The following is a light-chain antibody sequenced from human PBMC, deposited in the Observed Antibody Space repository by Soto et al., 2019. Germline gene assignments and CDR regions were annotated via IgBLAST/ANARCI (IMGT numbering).Light chain of an antibody. V-gene: IGLV2-14*01. J-gene: IGLJ1*01. Sequence: QSALTHPASVSGSPGQSITISCTGTRSDVGGCNYVSWYQEHPGKAPKLMIYDVSNRPSGVSNRFSGSKSGNTASLTISGLQAEDEADYYCSSYTTDSTYVFGTGTKVTVL. CDR3: SSYTTDSTYV. CDR1: RSDVGGCNY. CDR2: DVS.